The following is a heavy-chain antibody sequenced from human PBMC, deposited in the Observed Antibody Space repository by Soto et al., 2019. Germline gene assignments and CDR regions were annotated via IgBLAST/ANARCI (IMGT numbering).Heavy chain of an antibody. J-gene: IGHJ4*02. Sequence: QVQLVQSGAEVKKPGASVKVSCKASGYTFTSYGISWVRQAPGQGLEGMGWISAYNGNTNHAQNLQGRVTVTTATSTSTAYMELRSLRSDDTAVYYCAREAAAGTLDYWGQGTLVTVSS. CDR3: AREAAAGTLDY. CDR1: GYTFTSYG. CDR2: ISAYNGNT. D-gene: IGHD6-13*01. V-gene: IGHV1-18*01.